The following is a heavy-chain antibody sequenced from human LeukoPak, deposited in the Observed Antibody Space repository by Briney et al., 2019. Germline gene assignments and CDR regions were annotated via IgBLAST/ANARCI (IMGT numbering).Heavy chain of an antibody. Sequence: GGTLRLSCAASGFTFSSYGMSWVRQAPGKGLEWVSGISGSGGSTYYADSVKGRFTISRDNSKNTLYLQMNSLRAEDTAVYYCARDTAAGAFDIWGQGTMVTVSS. CDR3: ARDTAAGAFDI. CDR1: GFTFSSYG. D-gene: IGHD2-21*02. J-gene: IGHJ3*02. CDR2: ISGSGGST. V-gene: IGHV3-23*01.